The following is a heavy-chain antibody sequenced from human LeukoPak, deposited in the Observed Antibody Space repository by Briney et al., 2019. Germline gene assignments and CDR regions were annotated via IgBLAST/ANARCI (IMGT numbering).Heavy chain of an antibody. CDR3: ARAPGERGPPFDI. CDR2: IIPIFGTA. D-gene: IGHD3-10*01. Sequence: SVKVSCKASGGTFSSYAISWVRQAPGQGLEWMGGIIPIFGTANYAQKFQGRVTITADESTSTAYMELSSLRSEDTAVYYCARAPGERGPPFDIWGQGTMVTVSS. J-gene: IGHJ3*02. V-gene: IGHV1-69*01. CDR1: GGTFSSYA.